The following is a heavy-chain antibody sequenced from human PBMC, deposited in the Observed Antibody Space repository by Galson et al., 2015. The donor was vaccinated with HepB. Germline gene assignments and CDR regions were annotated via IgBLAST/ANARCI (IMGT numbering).Heavy chain of an antibody. CDR1: GFTFSGSA. V-gene: IGHV3-73*01. CDR2: IRSKAYSYAT. CDR3: NRLGDLSGYSSR. D-gene: IGHD6-13*01. Sequence: SLRLSCAASGFTFSGSAIHWVRQASGKGPEWVGLIRSKAYSYATSYVPSLKGRFTISRDDSKNMAYLHMKSLKTEDTAMYYCNRLGDLSGYSSRWGQGTLVTVSS. J-gene: IGHJ4*02.